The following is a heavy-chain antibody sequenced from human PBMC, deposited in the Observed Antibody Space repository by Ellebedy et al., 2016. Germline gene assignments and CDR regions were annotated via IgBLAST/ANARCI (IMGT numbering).Heavy chain of an antibody. CDR1: GFTFSSYG. V-gene: IGHV3-33*01. CDR2: IWYDGSNK. D-gene: IGHD6-19*01. Sequence: GESLKISCAASGFTFSSYGMHWVRRAPGKGLEWVAVIWYDGSNKYYADSVKGRFTISRDNSKNTLYLQMNSLRAEDTAVYYCAREGAVAHGMDVWGQGTTVTVSS. J-gene: IGHJ6*02. CDR3: AREGAVAHGMDV.